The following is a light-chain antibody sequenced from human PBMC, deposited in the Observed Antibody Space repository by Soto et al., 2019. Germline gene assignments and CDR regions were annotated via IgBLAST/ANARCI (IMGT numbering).Light chain of an antibody. Sequence: EIVMTQSPATLSVSPGERVTLSCRASQSVNTNLAWYHQKPGQAPTLLIYGASSRATGIPARFSGSGSGTEFTLTISSLQSEDFAVYYCQQYNYWPPITFGQGTRLEIK. J-gene: IGKJ5*01. CDR3: QQYNYWPPIT. V-gene: IGKV3-15*01. CDR2: GAS. CDR1: QSVNTN.